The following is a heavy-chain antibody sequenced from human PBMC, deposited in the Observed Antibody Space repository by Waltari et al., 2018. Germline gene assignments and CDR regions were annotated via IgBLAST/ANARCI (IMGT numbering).Heavy chain of an antibody. CDR3: AIVGGAFDY. Sequence: QVQLVESGGGVVQPGRSLRLSCAASGFTFSSYGMHWVRQAPGKGLEWVAVISYDGGNKYYADSVKGRFTISRDNSKNTLYLQMNSLRAEDTAVYYCAIVGGAFDYWGQGTLVTVSS. D-gene: IGHD3-16*01. CDR2: ISYDGGNK. J-gene: IGHJ4*02. V-gene: IGHV3-30*03. CDR1: GFTFSSYG.